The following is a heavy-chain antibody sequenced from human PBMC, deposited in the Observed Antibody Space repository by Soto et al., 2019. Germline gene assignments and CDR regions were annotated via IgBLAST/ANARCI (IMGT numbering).Heavy chain of an antibody. CDR3: ARHSYGDYDPPSP. V-gene: IGHV4-59*08. J-gene: IGHJ5*02. CDR1: GGSISSYY. D-gene: IGHD4-17*01. CDR2: IYYSGST. Sequence: PLETLSLTCTVSGGSISSYYWSWIRQPPGKGLEWIGYIYYSGSTNYNPSLKSRVTISVDTSKNQFSLKLSSVTAADTAVYYCARHSYGDYDPPSPWGQGTLVTVSS.